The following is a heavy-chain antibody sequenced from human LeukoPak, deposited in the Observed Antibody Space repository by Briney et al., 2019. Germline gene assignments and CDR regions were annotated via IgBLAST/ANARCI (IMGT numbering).Heavy chain of an antibody. CDR1: GGTFSSYA. CDR3: ARGWLQGLGYYFDY. V-gene: IGHV1-69*05. CDR2: IIPIFGTA. J-gene: IGHJ4*02. Sequence: ASVKVSCKASGGTFSSYAICWVRQAPGQGLEWMGGIIPIFGTANYAQKFQGRVTITTDESTSTAYMELSSLRSEDTAVYYCARGWLQGLGYYFDYWGQGTLVTVSS. D-gene: IGHD5-24*01.